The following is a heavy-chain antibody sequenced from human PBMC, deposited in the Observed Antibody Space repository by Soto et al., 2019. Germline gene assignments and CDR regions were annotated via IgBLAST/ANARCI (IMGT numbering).Heavy chain of an antibody. D-gene: IGHD3-22*01. CDR2: ISGSGGST. V-gene: IGHV3-23*01. CDR3: ARDFDSSGYYGPVGAFDI. CDR1: GFTFSSYA. Sequence: PGGSLRLSCAASGFTFSSYAMSWVRQAPGKGLEWVSAISGSGGSTYYTDALRGRFTISRDNAKNSLYLQVNSLRAEDTAVYYCARDFDSSGYYGPVGAFDIWGQGTMVTVSS. J-gene: IGHJ3*02.